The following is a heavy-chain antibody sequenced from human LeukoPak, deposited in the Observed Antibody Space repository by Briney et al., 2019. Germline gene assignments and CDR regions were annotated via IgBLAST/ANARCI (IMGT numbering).Heavy chain of an antibody. J-gene: IGHJ4*02. CDR2: IYYSGST. CDR1: GGSISSSSYY. D-gene: IGHD4-17*01. CDR3: AREATVTTTLDY. V-gene: IGHV4-39*02. Sequence: PSETLSLTCTISGGSISSSSYYWGWIRQPPGKGLEWIGSIYYSGSTYYNPSLKSRVTISVDTSKNQLSLKLSSVTAADTAVYYCAREATVTTTLDYWGQGTLVTVSS.